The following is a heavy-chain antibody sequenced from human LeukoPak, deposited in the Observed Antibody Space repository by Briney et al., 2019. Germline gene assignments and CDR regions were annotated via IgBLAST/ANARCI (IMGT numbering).Heavy chain of an antibody. V-gene: IGHV3-9*01. CDR2: ISWNNGSI. CDR1: GFTFDDYA. Sequence: GGSLRLSCAASGFTFDDYAMHWVRQAPGKGLEWVSGISWNNGSIGYADSVKGRFTISRDNSRNTVDVQMNSLRSEDSALYYCAKGGQYDSDSFFDFWGQGTLVTVSS. J-gene: IGHJ4*02. CDR3: AKGGQYDSDSFFDF. D-gene: IGHD3-22*01.